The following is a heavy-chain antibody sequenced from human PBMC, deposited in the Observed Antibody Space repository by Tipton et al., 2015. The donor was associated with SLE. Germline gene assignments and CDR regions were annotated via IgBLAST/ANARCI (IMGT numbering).Heavy chain of an antibody. CDR3: ARGLSYYDYVWGSSYFQH. CDR1: GGTFTSYG. D-gene: IGHD3-16*01. V-gene: IGHV1-8*01. J-gene: IGHJ1*01. Sequence: QSGPEVKKPGSSVKVSCKASGGTFTSYGINWVRQATGQGLEWMGWMNPNSGNTGYAQKFQGRVTMTRNTSISTAYMELSSLRSEDTAVYYCARGLSYYDYVWGSSYFQHWGQGTLVTVSS. CDR2: MNPNSGNT.